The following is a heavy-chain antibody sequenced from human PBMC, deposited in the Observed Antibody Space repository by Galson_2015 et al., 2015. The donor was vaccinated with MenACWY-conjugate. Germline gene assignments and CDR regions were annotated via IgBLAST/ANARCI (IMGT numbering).Heavy chain of an antibody. J-gene: IGHJ5*02. CDR3: ARDWYCPSISCYNCVDP. CDR2: IGTNHGDRNYGDT. V-gene: IGHV1-18*01. Sequence: SVKVSCKASGYTFTTYGISWVRQAPGQGLEWMGWIGTNHGDRNYGDTNYAQKFKGRVTVTADTSTSTAYMELRSLRSDDTAVYYCARDWYCPSISCYNCVDPGGQGTLVTVSS. CDR1: GYTFTTYG. D-gene: IGHD6-13*01.